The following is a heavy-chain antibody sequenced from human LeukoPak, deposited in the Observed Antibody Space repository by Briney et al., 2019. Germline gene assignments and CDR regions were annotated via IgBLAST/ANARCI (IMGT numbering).Heavy chain of an antibody. CDR1: GFTFSSYS. CDR2: ISSSSSTI. D-gene: IGHD1-1*01. V-gene: IGHV3-48*02. Sequence: PGGSLRLSCAASGFTFSSYSMNWVRQARGKGLEWVSYISSSSSTIYYADSVKGRFTISRDNAKNSLYLQMNSLRDEDTAVYYCARDLMGDAKTGWFDPWGQGTLVTVSS. J-gene: IGHJ5*02. CDR3: ARDLMGDAKTGWFDP.